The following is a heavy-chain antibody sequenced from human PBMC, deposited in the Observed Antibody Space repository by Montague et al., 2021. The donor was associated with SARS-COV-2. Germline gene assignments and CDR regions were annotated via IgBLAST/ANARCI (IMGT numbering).Heavy chain of an antibody. J-gene: IGHJ6*02. CDR2: IYTSGSI. CDR3: ARERSADYYDGSGYHSYKYGMDV. Sequence: TLSLTCTVSGGSVSSGSYYWSWIRQPAGKGLEWIVRIYTSGSINYNPSLKSRVTISVGTSKNQLSLKVSSVTAADTAVYYCARERSADYYDGSGYHSYKYGMDVWGQGTTVTVSS. V-gene: IGHV4-61*02. CDR1: GGSVSSGSYY. D-gene: IGHD3-22*01.